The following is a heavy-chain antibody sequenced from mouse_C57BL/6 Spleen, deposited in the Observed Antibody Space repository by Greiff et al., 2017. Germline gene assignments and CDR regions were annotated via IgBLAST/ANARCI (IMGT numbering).Heavy chain of an antibody. V-gene: IGHV5-2*03. CDR3: ARRRLLRGFAY. D-gene: IGHD1-1*01. J-gene: IGHJ3*01. Sequence: EVKLMESGGGLVQPGESLKLSCESNEYEFPSHDMSWFSKTPEKGLELVAAINSDGGSTYYPSTMERRFIITRDNTKKTPYLPMSSLRTEDTALYYCARRRLLRGFAYWGQGTLVTVSA. CDR2: INSDGGST. CDR1: EYEFPSHD.